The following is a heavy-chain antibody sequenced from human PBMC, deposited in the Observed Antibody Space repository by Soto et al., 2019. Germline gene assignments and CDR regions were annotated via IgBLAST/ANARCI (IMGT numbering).Heavy chain of an antibody. J-gene: IGHJ4*02. Sequence: KTSETLSLTCAVSGYSISSGYYWGWIRQPPGKGLEWIGSIYHSGSTYYNPSLKSRVTISVDTSKNQFSLKLSSVTAADTAVYYCARDFSEKYSSSWPPLGYFDYWGQGTLVTVSS. V-gene: IGHV4-38-2*02. CDR3: ARDFSEKYSSSWPPLGYFDY. CDR2: IYHSGST. CDR1: GYSISSGYY. D-gene: IGHD6-6*01.